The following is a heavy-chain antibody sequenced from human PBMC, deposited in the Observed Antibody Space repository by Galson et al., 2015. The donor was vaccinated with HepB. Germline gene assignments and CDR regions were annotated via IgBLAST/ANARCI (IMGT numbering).Heavy chain of an antibody. CDR3: ARAPRYCSTTRCFNDLYYFDS. D-gene: IGHD2-2*01. J-gene: IGHJ4*02. CDR2: VSGFNGNT. V-gene: IGHV1-18*01. CDR1: GYTFTTYG. Sequence: QSGAEVKKPGESLKISCKASGYTFTTYGVSWVRQAPGQAPEWMGWVSGFNGNTNYAQKFQGRVTMSTDTSAATAYMELRGLRSDDSAVFYCARAPRYCSTTRCFNDLYYFDSWGQGTLVTVSS.